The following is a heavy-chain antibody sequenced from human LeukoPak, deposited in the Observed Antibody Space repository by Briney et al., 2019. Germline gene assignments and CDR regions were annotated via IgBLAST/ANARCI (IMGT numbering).Heavy chain of an antibody. J-gene: IGHJ6*02. D-gene: IGHD3-10*01. Sequence: PGGSLRLSCAASGFTFSSYGMHWVRQAPGKGLEWVAVISYDGSNKYYADSVKGRFTISRDNSKNTLYLQMNSLGAEDTAVYYCAKLPGSTDCGMDVWGQGTTVTVSS. V-gene: IGHV3-30*18. CDR2: ISYDGSNK. CDR3: AKLPGSTDCGMDV. CDR1: GFTFSSYG.